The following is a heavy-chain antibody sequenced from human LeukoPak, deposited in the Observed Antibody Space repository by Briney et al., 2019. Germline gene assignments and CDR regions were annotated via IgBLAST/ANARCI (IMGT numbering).Heavy chain of an antibody. CDR1: GGSFSGYY. V-gene: IGHV4-34*01. CDR3: ARNSHYYDSSGFSY. D-gene: IGHD3-22*01. J-gene: IGHJ4*02. CDR2: INHSGST. Sequence: SETLSLTCAVYGGSFSGYYWNWIRQPPGKGLEWIGEINHSGSTNYNPSLKSRVTISVDTSKNQFSLKLSSVTAADTAVYYCARNSHYYDSSGFSYWGQGSLVTVSS.